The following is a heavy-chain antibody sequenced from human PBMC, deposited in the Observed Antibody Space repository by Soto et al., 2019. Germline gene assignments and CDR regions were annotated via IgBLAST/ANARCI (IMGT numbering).Heavy chain of an antibody. V-gene: IGHV1-46*01. CDR3: ARDNGWFDP. Sequence: QVQLVQSGAEVKKPGASVKVSCKASGYSFTSYYMHWVRQAPGQGLEWVGIMNPSGGSASYAQKFQGRVIMTMETSTRTDFMELSGLRSEDTAVYYCARDNGWFDPWGQGTLVTVTS. CDR1: GYSFTSYY. CDR2: MNPSGGSA. J-gene: IGHJ5*02.